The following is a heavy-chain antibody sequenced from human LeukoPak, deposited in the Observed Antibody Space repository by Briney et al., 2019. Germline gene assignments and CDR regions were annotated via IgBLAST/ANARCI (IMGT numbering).Heavy chain of an antibody. D-gene: IGHD3-22*01. J-gene: IGHJ4*02. CDR1: GFTFSDYY. CDR3: AKDGKRITMIGVVRRGHYFDS. CDR2: ISSSGSTI. Sequence: PGGSLRLSCAASGFTFSDYYMSWIRQAPGKGLEWVSYISSSGSTIYYADSVKGQFTISRDNSKNTLYLQMNSLRAEDTAVYYCAKDGKRITMIGVVRRGHYFDSWGQGTLVTVSS. V-gene: IGHV3-11*01.